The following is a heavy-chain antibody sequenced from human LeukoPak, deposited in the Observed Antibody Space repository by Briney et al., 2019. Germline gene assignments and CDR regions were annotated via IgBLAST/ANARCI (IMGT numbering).Heavy chain of an antibody. J-gene: IGHJ4*02. D-gene: IGHD3-10*01. CDR3: ARGPPYFGSGSYYHIVDY. CDR1: GFTFSNAW. Sequence: GGSLRLSCAASGFTFSNAWMSWVRQAPGKGLEWLGRIKSKTEGATADYAAAVRDRFTISRDDSKNTLYLQMNSLRAEDTAVYYCARGPPYFGSGSYYHIVDYWGQGTLVTVSS. V-gene: IGHV3-15*01. CDR2: IKSKTEGATA.